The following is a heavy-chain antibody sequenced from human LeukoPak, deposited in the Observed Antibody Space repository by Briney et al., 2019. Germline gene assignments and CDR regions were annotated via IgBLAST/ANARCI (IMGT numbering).Heavy chain of an antibody. Sequence: PGESLKISCKGSGYSFSTYWIGWVRQMPGKGLELMGIIYPGDSDTTYSPSFQGQVTISVDKSISTAYLQWSTLEASDTAMYYCARRVNSGYYFDYWAQGTLVTVSS. CDR2: IYPGDSDT. J-gene: IGHJ4*02. D-gene: IGHD3-22*01. CDR1: GYSFSTYW. CDR3: ARRVNSGYYFDY. V-gene: IGHV5-51*01.